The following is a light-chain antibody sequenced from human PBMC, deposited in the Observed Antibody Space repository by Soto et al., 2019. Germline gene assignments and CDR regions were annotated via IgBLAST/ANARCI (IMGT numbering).Light chain of an antibody. Sequence: EIVLTQSPGTLSLSPGERATLSCRASQSVSSSYLAWYQQKPGQAPRLLIYGASSRATGIPDRFSGSGSGTDFTLTISRLEPEDFAVYYCQQYGSSPPSWTFGGGTKVDIK. CDR2: GAS. CDR1: QSVSSSY. V-gene: IGKV3-20*01. CDR3: QQYGSSPPSWT. J-gene: IGKJ4*01.